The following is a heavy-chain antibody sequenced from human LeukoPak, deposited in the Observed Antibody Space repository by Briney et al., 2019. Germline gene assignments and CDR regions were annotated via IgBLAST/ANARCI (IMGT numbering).Heavy chain of an antibody. J-gene: IGHJ3*02. Sequence: SVKVSCKASGGTFSSYAISWVRQAPGQRLEWMGGIIPIFGTANYAQKFQGRVTITADESTSTAYMELSSLRSEDTAVYYCARPSGRIVVVNNDAFDIWGQGTMVTVSS. CDR2: IIPIFGTA. D-gene: IGHD3-22*01. V-gene: IGHV1-69*13. CDR1: GGTFSSYA. CDR3: ARPSGRIVVVNNDAFDI.